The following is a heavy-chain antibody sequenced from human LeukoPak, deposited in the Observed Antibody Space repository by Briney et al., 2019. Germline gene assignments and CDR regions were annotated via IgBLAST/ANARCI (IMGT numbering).Heavy chain of an antibody. D-gene: IGHD3-3*01. Sequence: PSETLSLTCAVYGGSFSGYYWSWIRQPPGKGLEWIGEINHSGSTNYNPSLKSRVTISVDRSKNQFSLKLSSVTAADTAVYYCARGRYYDFWSGYYLHWFDSWGQGTLVTVSS. CDR2: INHSGST. V-gene: IGHV4-34*01. J-gene: IGHJ5*01. CDR1: GGSFSGYY. CDR3: ARGRYYDFWSGYYLHWFDS.